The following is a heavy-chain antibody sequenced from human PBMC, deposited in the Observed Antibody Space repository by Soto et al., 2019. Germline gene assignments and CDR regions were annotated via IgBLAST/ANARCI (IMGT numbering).Heavy chain of an antibody. J-gene: IGHJ4*02. Sequence: PSETLSLTCAVSGGSISSGGYSWSWIRQPPGKGLEWIGYIYHSGSTYYNPSLKSRLTTSIDKSKNQFSLNLNSVTAADTAVYFCARGGGYQGTYFDYWGQGILVTVSS. CDR1: GGSISSGGYS. V-gene: IGHV4-30-2*01. CDR2: IYHSGST. D-gene: IGHD3-22*01. CDR3: ARGGGYQGTYFDY.